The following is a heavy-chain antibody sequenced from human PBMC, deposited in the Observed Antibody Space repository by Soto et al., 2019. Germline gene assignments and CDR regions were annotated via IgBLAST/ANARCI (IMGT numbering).Heavy chain of an antibody. D-gene: IGHD3-3*01. CDR3: ARDGDFWSGSYAFDI. CDR1: GGSISSYF. V-gene: IGHV4-4*07. Sequence: PXETLSLTCTVAGGSISSYFWSWIRQPAGKGLEWIGRIYTSGSTNYNPSLKSRVTMSVDTSKNQFSLRLSSVTAADTAVYYCARDGDFWSGSYAFDIWGHGTMVTVSS. CDR2: IYTSGST. J-gene: IGHJ3*02.